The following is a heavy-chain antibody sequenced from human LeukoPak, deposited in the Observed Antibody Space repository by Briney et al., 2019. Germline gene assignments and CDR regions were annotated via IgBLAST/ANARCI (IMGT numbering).Heavy chain of an antibody. Sequence: SETLSLTCAVSGYSISSGYYWGCSRPPPGKGLEWIGSIYHSGSTYYNPSLKSRVTISVDTSKNQFSLKLISVTAADTAVYYCARDRPPVTMVRGNGFDYWGQGTLVTVSS. CDR3: ARDRPPVTMVRGNGFDY. D-gene: IGHD3-10*01. V-gene: IGHV4-38-2*02. J-gene: IGHJ4*02. CDR2: IYHSGST. CDR1: GYSISSGYY.